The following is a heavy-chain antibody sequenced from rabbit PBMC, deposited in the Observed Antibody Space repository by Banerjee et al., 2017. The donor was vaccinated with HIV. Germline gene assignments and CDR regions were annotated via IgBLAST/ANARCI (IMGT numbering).Heavy chain of an antibody. CDR3: ARDGGYTAYGYATRNFNL. Sequence: QSLEESGGDLVKPGASLTLTCTASGFSFSSSYYMCWVRQAPGKGLEWIGCIYAGGSGSNYYASWAKGRFTISKTSSTTVTLQMTSLAAADTATYFCARDGGYTAYGYATRNFNLWGPGTLVTVS. D-gene: IGHD6-1*01. J-gene: IGHJ4*01. CDR2: IYAGGSGSN. V-gene: IGHV1S40*01. CDR1: GFSFSSSYY.